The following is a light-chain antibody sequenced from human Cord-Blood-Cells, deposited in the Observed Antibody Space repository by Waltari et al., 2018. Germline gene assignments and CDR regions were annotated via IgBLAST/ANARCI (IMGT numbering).Light chain of an antibody. V-gene: IGKV3-20*01. CDR1: QSVSSSY. Sequence: EVVLKQSPGTLSLSPGERATLSCRASQSVSSSYLAWYQQKPGKAPRLLIYGASSRATGIPDRFRGSGSGTDVTLTISGLEPEDFAVYYCQQYGSSPRTFGQGTKLESK. CDR3: QQYGSSPRT. J-gene: IGKJ2*01. CDR2: GAS.